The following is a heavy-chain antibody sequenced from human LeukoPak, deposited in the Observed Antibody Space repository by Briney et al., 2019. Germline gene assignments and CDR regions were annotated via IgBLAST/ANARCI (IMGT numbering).Heavy chain of an antibody. Sequence: GGSLRLSCTASGFTFRTYAMNWVRQAPGKGLEWLSGISGSGNGTYYADSVKGRVIIPRDNSKNMVYGQRESLTVEDAATYSCAKRTMSAFASWGQGTLLIVSS. J-gene: IGHJ4*02. CDR2: ISGSGNGT. CDR3: AKRTMSAFAS. V-gene: IGHV3-23*01. CDR1: GFTFRTYA. D-gene: IGHD3-16*01.